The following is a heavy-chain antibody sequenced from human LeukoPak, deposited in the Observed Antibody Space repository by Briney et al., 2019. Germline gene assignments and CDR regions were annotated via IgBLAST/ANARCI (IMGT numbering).Heavy chain of an antibody. CDR3: ARDLIPYAFDI. CDR2: IYYSGST. Sequence: SETLSLTCTVSGGSISSSSYCWSWIRQPPGKGLEWIGYIYYSGSTNYNPSLKSRVTISVDTSKNQFPLKLSSVTAADTAVYYCARDLIPYAFDIWGQGTMVTVSS. D-gene: IGHD2-2*02. V-gene: IGHV4-61*01. CDR1: GGSISSSSYC. J-gene: IGHJ3*02.